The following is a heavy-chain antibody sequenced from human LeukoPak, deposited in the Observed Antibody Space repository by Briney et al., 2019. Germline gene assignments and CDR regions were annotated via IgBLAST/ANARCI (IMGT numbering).Heavy chain of an antibody. D-gene: IGHD3-10*01. CDR2: INPNNGGT. CDR1: GYTFNTYG. CDR3: ARDSGEVPDY. Sequence: ASVKVSCKASGYTFNTYGITWVRQAPGQGLEWMGWINPNNGGTKYAQNFQGRVTMTRDTSISTAYMELDRLRFDDTAVYYCARDSGEVPDYWGQGTLVTVSS. J-gene: IGHJ4*02. V-gene: IGHV1-2*02.